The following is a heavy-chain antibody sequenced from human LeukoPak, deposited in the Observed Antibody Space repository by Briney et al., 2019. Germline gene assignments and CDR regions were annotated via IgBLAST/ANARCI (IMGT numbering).Heavy chain of an antibody. CDR3: AAGLGITGTNFDY. CDR1: GFTFTSSA. CDR2: IVVGSGNT. D-gene: IGHD1-20*01. Sequence: VKVSCKASGFTFTSSAVQWARQARGQRLEWIGWIVVGSGNTNYAQKFQERVTITRDMSTSTAYMELSSLRSEDTAVYYCAAGLGITGTNFDYWGQGTLVTVSS. V-gene: IGHV1-58*01. J-gene: IGHJ4*02.